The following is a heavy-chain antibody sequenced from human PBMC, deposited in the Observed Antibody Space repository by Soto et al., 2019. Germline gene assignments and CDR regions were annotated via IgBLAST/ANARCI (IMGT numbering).Heavy chain of an antibody. CDR3: ATDLFLRGFITMVRGVMVY. V-gene: IGHV1-46*01. J-gene: IGHJ4*02. D-gene: IGHD3-10*01. CDR1: GYTFTNYH. CDR2: INPNGGST. Sequence: ASVKVSCKASGYTFTNYHMHWLRQAPGQGLEWMGIINPNGGSTSYAQKFQGRVTMTRDTSTSTAYMELSGLRSEDTAVYYCATDLFLRGFITMVRGVMVYWGQGTLVTVSS.